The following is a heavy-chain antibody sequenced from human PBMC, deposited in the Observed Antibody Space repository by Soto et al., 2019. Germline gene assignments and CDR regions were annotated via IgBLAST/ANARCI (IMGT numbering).Heavy chain of an antibody. CDR2: IYYSGST. D-gene: IGHD3-3*01. CDR3: ARDLKHRIFGLGFDP. V-gene: IGHV4-61*08. CDR1: GGSISSGGYY. Sequence: SETLSLTCTVSGGSISSGGYYWSWIRQPPGKGLEWIGYIYYSGSTNYNPSLKSRVTISVDTSKNQFSLKLSSVTAADTAVYYCARDLKHRIFGLGFDPWGQGTLVTVSS. J-gene: IGHJ5*02.